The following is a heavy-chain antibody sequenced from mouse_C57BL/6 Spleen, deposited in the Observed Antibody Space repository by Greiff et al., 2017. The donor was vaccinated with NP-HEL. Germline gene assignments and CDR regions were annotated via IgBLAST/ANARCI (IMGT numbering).Heavy chain of an antibody. CDR1: GYTFTRYW. V-gene: IGHV1-61*01. Sequence: QVQLQQPGPELLRPGSPVKLSCKASGYTFTRYWMDWVKQRPGQGLEWIGNFHPSDSETHYNQKFKAKATLIVANSSSPAYMQLSSQTSDNSAVYYCARRGYYGSHPWFAYWGQGSLVTVSA. CDR3: ARRGYYGSHPWFAY. CDR2: FHPSDSET. J-gene: IGHJ3*01. D-gene: IGHD1-1*01.